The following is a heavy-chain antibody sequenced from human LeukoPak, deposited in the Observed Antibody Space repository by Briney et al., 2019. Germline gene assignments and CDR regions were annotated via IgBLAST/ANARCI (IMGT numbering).Heavy chain of an antibody. CDR1: GFTFSSYS. Sequence: GGSLRLSCAASGFTFSSYSMNWVRLAPGKGLEWVSSISSSSSYIYYADSVKGRFTISRDNAKNSLYLQMNSLRAEDTAVYYCARDNYYYDSSGYYALFDYWGQGTLVTVSS. J-gene: IGHJ4*02. D-gene: IGHD3-22*01. CDR2: ISSSSSYI. CDR3: ARDNYYYDSSGYYALFDY. V-gene: IGHV3-21*01.